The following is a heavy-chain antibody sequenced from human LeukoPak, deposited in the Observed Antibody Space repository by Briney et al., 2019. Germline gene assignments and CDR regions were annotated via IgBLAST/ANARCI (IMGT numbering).Heavy chain of an antibody. D-gene: IGHD2-15*01. V-gene: IGHV5-51*01. CDR2: IYAGDSTT. Sequence: GESLKISCTGSGYSFTNYWIGWVRQMPGKGLEWMGNIYAGDSTTRYSPSFQGQVTISADKSISTAYLQWSSLKASDTAMYFCARRVVALNDAFGVWGQGTMVTVSS. CDR1: GYSFTNYW. J-gene: IGHJ3*01. CDR3: ARRVVALNDAFGV.